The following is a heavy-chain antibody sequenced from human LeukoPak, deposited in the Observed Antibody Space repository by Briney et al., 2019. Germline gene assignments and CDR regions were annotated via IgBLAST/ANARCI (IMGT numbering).Heavy chain of an antibody. Sequence: GGSLRLSCAASGFTFSTYGMNWVRQAPGKGLEWVSYISGSSSAINYADSVKGRFTISRDNAKSSLFLQMNSLRAEDTAVYYCATYSGYDRIFDYWGQGTLVTVSS. V-gene: IGHV3-48*01. D-gene: IGHD5-12*01. CDR1: GFTFSTYG. J-gene: IGHJ4*02. CDR3: ATYSGYDRIFDY. CDR2: ISGSSSAI.